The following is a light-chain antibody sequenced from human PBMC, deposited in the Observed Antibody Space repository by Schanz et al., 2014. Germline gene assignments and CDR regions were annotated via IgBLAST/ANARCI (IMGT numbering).Light chain of an antibody. CDR1: SSDVGGYNY. CDR2: DVN. Sequence: QSALTQPASVSGSPGQSITISCTGTSSDVGGYNYVSWYQQHPGKAPKLLIYDVNNRPSGVPDRFSGSKSGYTASLTISGLQAEDEADYYCCSYAGTFWVFGGGTKLTVL. CDR3: CSYAGTFWV. V-gene: IGLV2-11*01. J-gene: IGLJ3*02.